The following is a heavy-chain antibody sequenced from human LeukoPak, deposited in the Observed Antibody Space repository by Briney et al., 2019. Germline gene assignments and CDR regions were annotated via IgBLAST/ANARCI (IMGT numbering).Heavy chain of an antibody. J-gene: IGHJ4*02. CDR2: INHSGST. D-gene: IGHD6-13*01. CDR1: GGSFSGYY. Sequence: PSETLSLTWAVYGGSFSGYYWSWIRQPPGKGLEWIGEINHSGSTNYNPSLKSRVTISVDTSKNQFSLKLSSVTAADTAVYYCATVGAAAGSTWGQGTLVTVSS. CDR3: ATVGAAAGST. V-gene: IGHV4-34*01.